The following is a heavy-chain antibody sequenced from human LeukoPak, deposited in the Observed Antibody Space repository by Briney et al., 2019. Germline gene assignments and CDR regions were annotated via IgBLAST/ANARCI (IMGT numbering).Heavy chain of an antibody. J-gene: IGHJ4*02. CDR3: ARGLDFSSGYSFDS. Sequence: SETLSLTCTVSGGSISTYYWSWIRQTPGKGLEWIGYVYYSGSTDYNTPLTSRVIISVDTSKNQFTLKLSSVTAADTAVDYCARGLDFSSGYSFDSWGQGTLVTVSS. V-gene: IGHV4-59*01. CDR1: GGSISTYY. D-gene: IGHD3-3*01. CDR2: VYYSGST.